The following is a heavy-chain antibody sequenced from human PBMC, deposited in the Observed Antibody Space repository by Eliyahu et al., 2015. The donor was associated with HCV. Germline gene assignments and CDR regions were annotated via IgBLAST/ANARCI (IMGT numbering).Heavy chain of an antibody. Sequence: EVQLVESGGGLVQPGRSLRLSCAASGFTFDDYAMHWVRQAPGKGLEWVSGISWNSGSIGYADSVKGRFTISRDNAKNSLYLQMNSLRAEDTALYYCAKDIGPLMVQGVNWFDPWGQGTLVTVSS. D-gene: IGHD3-10*01. V-gene: IGHV3-9*01. CDR2: ISWNSGSI. CDR3: AKDIGPLMVQGVNWFDP. J-gene: IGHJ5*02. CDR1: GFTFDDYA.